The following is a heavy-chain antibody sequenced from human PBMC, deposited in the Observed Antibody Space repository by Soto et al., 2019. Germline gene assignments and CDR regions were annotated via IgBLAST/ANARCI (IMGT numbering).Heavy chain of an antibody. CDR2: ISHTGTT. Sequence: QVQLQESGPGLVKPSETLSLTCTVSGGSIDTYYWSWIRQPPGKGLEYIGYISHTGTTDSNPSLNSRVTLSIDTSKNQFSLNLSSVTASDTASYYCARLIRGAAAAFDSWGRGSLVTVSS. CDR1: GGSIDTYY. CDR3: ARLIRGAAAAFDS. V-gene: IGHV4-59*08. J-gene: IGHJ4*02. D-gene: IGHD6-25*01.